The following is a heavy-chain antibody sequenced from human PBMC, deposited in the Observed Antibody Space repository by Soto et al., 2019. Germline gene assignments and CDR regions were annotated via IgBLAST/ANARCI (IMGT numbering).Heavy chain of an antibody. V-gene: IGHV3-15*01. D-gene: IGHD3-22*01. Sequence: GGSLRLSCAASGFTFSNAWMSWVRQAPGKGLEWVGRIKSKTDGGTTDYAAPVKGRFTISRDDSKNTLYLQMNSLKTEDTAVYYCTQIPPRYYYDSSGYYSNDYWGQGTLVTVS. CDR1: GFTFSNAW. CDR2: IKSKTDGGTT. J-gene: IGHJ4*02. CDR3: TQIPPRYYYDSSGYYSNDY.